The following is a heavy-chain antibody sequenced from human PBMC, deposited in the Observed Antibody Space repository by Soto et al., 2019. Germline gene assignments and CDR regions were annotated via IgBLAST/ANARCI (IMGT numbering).Heavy chain of an antibody. J-gene: IGHJ4*02. CDR3: AREHSHSSSPYFEY. V-gene: IGHV3-30-3*01. CDR1: GFTFSDYA. Sequence: QVQLVESGGGVVQPGRSLRLSCEASGFTFSDYALHWVRQAPGKGLEWVAVISYDGSNKYYADSVKGRFTVSRANSKNTLYLQMNSLRAEDPAVYYCAREHSHSSSPYFEYCGQGTLVTVSS. CDR2: ISYDGSNK. D-gene: IGHD6-6*01.